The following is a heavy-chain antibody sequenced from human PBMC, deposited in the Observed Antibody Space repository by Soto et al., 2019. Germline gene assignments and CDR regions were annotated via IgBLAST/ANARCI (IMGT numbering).Heavy chain of an antibody. Sequence: PGGSLRLSCAASGFTLSSYEMNWVRQAPGKGLEWVSYISSSGSTIYYADSVKGRFTISRDNAKNSLYLQMNSLRAEDTAVYYCARTESSGWYGYYYGMEVWGQGTKVTVS. CDR3: ARTESSGWYGYYYGMEV. J-gene: IGHJ6*02. D-gene: IGHD6-19*01. CDR1: GFTLSSYE. V-gene: IGHV3-48*03. CDR2: ISSSGSTI.